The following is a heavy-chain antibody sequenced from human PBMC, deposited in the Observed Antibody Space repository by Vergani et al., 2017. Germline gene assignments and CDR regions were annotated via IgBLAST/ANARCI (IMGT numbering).Heavy chain of an antibody. Sequence: QVQLQESGPGLVKPSETLSLTCAVSGYSISSGYYWGWIRQPPGKGLEWIGSIYHSGSTYYNPSLKSRVTISVDTSKNQFSLKLSSVTAADTAVYYCARLSGVGFFGYVGWFDPWGQGTLVTVSS. D-gene: IGHD3-3*01. CDR1: GYSISSGYY. V-gene: IGHV4-38-2*01. CDR2: IYHSGST. J-gene: IGHJ5*02. CDR3: ARLSGVGFFGYVGWFDP.